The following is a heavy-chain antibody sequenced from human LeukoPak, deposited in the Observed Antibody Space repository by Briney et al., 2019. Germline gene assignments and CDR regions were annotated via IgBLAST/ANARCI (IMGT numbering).Heavy chain of an antibody. CDR1: GXRFTNYC. CDR2: INPSDSYT. Sequence: GESLKISFKGSGXRFTNYCISWVRQIPGKGLEWLGKINPSDSYTNYNPSFQGHVTISADKSISTVSLQWNSLQASDTAMYYCARHRGHNWFDPWGQGTLVTVSS. V-gene: IGHV5-10-1*01. D-gene: IGHD1-14*01. CDR3: ARHRGHNWFDP. J-gene: IGHJ5*02.